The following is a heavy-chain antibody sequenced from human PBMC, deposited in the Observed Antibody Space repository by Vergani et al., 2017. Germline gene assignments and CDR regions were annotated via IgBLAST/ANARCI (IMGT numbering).Heavy chain of an antibody. Sequence: QVQLVQSGAEVKKPGSSVKVSCKASGGTFSSYAISWVRQAPGQGLEWMGGIIPIFGTANYAHKLQGRVTITADDSTSTAYMEQSSLRSEDTAVYYCARXTSRTTVTNDAFDSWGQGTMVTVSS. J-gene: IGHJ3*02. CDR3: ARXTSRTTVTNDAFDS. D-gene: IGHD4-17*01. V-gene: IGHV1-69*12. CDR2: IIPIFGTA. CDR1: GGTFSSYA.